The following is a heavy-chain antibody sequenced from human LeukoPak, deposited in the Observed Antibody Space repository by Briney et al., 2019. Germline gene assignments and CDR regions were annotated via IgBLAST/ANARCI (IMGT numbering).Heavy chain of an antibody. D-gene: IGHD1-14*01. Sequence: SETLSLTCAVYGGSFSGYYWSWIRQPPGKGPEWIGEINHSGSTNYNPSLKSRFTISVDTSKNQFSLKLSSVTAADTAVYYCARRNYYFDYWGQGTLVTVSS. J-gene: IGHJ4*02. CDR2: INHSGST. V-gene: IGHV4-34*01. CDR1: GGSFSGYY. CDR3: ARRNYYFDY.